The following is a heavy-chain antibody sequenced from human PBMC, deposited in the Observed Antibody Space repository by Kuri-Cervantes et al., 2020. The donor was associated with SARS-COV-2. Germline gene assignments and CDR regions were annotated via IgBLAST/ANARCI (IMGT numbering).Heavy chain of an antibody. D-gene: IGHD3-10*01. J-gene: IGHJ1*01. CDR3: ARDGSKGKYFQH. CDR2: INPSGSST. Sequence: ASVKVSCKASGYTFTSYYMHWVRQAPGQGLEWMGIINPSGSSTSYAQKFQGRVTMTRDTSTSTVYMELSRLRSDDTAVYYCARDGSKGKYFQHWGQGTLVTVSS. V-gene: IGHV1-46*01. CDR1: GYTFTSYY.